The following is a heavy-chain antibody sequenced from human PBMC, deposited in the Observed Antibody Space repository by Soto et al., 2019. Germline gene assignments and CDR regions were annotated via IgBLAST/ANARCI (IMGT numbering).Heavy chain of an antibody. D-gene: IGHD3-10*01. CDR3: AKQRADYGSGADTFYFDS. Sequence: EVQLLESGGGLVQPGGSLRLSCTVSGVTFSNYAMNWVHQAPGKGLEWVSSLSGSGGTTYYADSVKGRFIISRDNSKNTLYLLMNSLRAEDTALYYCAKQRADYGSGADTFYFDSWGQGALVTVSS. CDR1: GVTFSNYA. V-gene: IGHV3-23*01. J-gene: IGHJ4*02. CDR2: LSGSGGTT.